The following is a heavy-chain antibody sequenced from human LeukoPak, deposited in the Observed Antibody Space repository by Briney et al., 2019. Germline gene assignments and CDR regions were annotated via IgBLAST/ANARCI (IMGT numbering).Heavy chain of an antibody. V-gene: IGHV1-18*01. J-gene: IGHJ4*02. D-gene: IGHD3-9*01. CDR2: ISAYNGNT. CDR3: ARDPTRDILTGHGGKDYFDY. Sequence: GASVKVSCKASGYTFTSYGISWVRQAPGQGLEWMGWISAYNGNTNYAQKFQGRVTITADKSTSTAYMELSSLRSEDTAVYYCARDPTRDILTGHGGKDYFDYWGQGTLVTVSS. CDR1: GYTFTSYG.